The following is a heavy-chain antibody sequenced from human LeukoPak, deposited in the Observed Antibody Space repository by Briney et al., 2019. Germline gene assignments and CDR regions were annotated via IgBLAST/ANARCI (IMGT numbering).Heavy chain of an antibody. CDR1: GFTFTAYY. Sequence: APVKVSCKASGFTFTAYYIHWVRQAPGQGLEWMGCINANTGVATYAQKFQGRVTMTRDTSISAAYMELSSLRSDDTAMHYCAKEGAGDSKANDYWGQGTLVSVSS. CDR3: AKEGAGDSKANDY. CDR2: INANTGVA. D-gene: IGHD3-10*01. V-gene: IGHV1-2*02. J-gene: IGHJ4*02.